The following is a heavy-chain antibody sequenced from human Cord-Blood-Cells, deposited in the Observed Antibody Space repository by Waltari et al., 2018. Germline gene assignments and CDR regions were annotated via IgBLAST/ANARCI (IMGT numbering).Heavy chain of an antibody. V-gene: IGHV4-34*01. CDR2: INHSGST. CDR3: ARGGCSSTSCYYFDY. D-gene: IGHD2-2*01. Sequence: QVQLQQWGAGLLKPSETLSLTCAVYGGYFRGYYWSWIRQPPGKGLEWIVEINHSGSTNYNPSLKSRVTISVDTSKNQFSLKLSSVTAADTAVYYCARGGCSSTSCYYFDYWGQGTLVTVSS. CDR1: GGYFRGYY. J-gene: IGHJ4*02.